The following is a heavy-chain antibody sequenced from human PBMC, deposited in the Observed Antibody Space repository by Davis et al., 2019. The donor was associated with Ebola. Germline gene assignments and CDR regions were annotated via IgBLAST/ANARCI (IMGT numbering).Heavy chain of an antibody. CDR2: ISSSSSYI. D-gene: IGHD3-16*02. V-gene: IGHV3-21*04. CDR1: GFTFSSYS. CDR3: AKAIWGTYRTEY. J-gene: IGHJ4*02. Sequence: GESLKISCAASGFTFSSYSMNWVRQAPGKGLAWVSSISSSSSYIYYADSVKGRFTISRDNSKNTLYLQMNSLRTEDTAVYYCAKAIWGTYRTEYWGQGTLVTVSS.